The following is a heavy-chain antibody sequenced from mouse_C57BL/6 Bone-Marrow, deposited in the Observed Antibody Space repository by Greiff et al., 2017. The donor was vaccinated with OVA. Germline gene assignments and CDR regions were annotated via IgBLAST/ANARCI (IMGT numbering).Heavy chain of an antibody. CDR2: ISSGGSYT. Sequence: EVMLVESGGDLVKPGGSLKLSCAASGFTFSSYGMSWVRQTPDKRLEWVATISSGGSYTYYPDSVTGRFTISRDNAKNTLYLQLSSLKSEDTAIYFCARHSTMVTYSAMDYWGQGTSVTVSS. V-gene: IGHV5-6*01. CDR1: GFTFSSYG. CDR3: ARHSTMVTYSAMDY. D-gene: IGHD2-2*01. J-gene: IGHJ4*01.